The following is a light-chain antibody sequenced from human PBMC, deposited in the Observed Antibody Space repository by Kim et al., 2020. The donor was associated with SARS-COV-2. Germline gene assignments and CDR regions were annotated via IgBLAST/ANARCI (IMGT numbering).Light chain of an antibody. CDR2: GKT. J-gene: IGLJ2*01. CDR3: NSRDSSGNHHVI. Sequence: SSELTQDPAVSVALGQTVRITCQGDSLRNYYASWYQQKPGQAPVLVIYGKTNRPSGIPDRFSGSSSGNTASLTITGAQAEDEADYYCNSRDSSGNHHVIFGGGTQLIVL. CDR1: SLRNYY. V-gene: IGLV3-19*01.